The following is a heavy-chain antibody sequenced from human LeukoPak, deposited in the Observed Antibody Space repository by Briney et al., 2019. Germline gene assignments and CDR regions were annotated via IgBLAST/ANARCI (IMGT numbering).Heavy chain of an antibody. Sequence: PGGSLRLSCAASGFTFDDYAMHWVRQPPGKGLEWIGYIYYSGSTNYNPSLKSRVTISVDTSKNQFSLKLSSVTAADTAVYYCARTDYGVTDYWGQGTLVTVSS. CDR2: IYYSGST. J-gene: IGHJ4*02. V-gene: IGHV4-59*01. CDR1: GFTFDDYA. CDR3: ARTDYGVTDY. D-gene: IGHD4-17*01.